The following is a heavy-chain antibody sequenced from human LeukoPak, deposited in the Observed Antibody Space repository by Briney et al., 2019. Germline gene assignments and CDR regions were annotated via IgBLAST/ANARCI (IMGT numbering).Heavy chain of an antibody. Sequence: SETLSLTCTVSGGSISSSSYYWGWIRQPPGKGLEWIGSIYYSGSTYYNPSLKSRVTISVDTSKNQFSLKLSSVTAADTAVYYCAILWGESKRSSAPGAQETLATVPS. V-gene: IGHV4-39*01. CDR1: GGSISSSSYY. CDR3: AILWGESKRSSAP. D-gene: IGHD3-16*01. CDR2: IYYSGST. J-gene: IGHJ5*02.